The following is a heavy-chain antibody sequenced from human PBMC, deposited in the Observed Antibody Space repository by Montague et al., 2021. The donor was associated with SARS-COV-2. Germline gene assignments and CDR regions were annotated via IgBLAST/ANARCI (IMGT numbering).Heavy chain of an antibody. D-gene: IGHD3-22*01. J-gene: IGHJ4*02. CDR2: ISYDGSNK. V-gene: IGHV3-30*04. CDR1: GFTFSSYA. Sequence: SLRLSCSASGFTFSSYAMHWVRQAPGKGLEWVAVISYDGSNKYYXDSVKGRFTISRDNSKNTLYLQMNSLRAEDTAVYYCAREGLGNYYDSSGYYPFDHWGQGTLVTVSS. CDR3: AREGLGNYYDSSGYYPFDH.